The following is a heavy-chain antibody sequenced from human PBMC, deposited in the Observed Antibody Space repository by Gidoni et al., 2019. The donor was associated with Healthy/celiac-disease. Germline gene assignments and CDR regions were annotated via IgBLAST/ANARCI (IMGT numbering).Heavy chain of an antibody. V-gene: IGHV3-23*01. J-gene: IGHJ4*02. Sequence: EVQLLESGGGLVQPGGSLRLSCSASGFTFSSYAMSWVRQAPGKGLEWVSAIRGSGGSTYYADSVKGRFTISRDNSKNTLYLQRNSLRAEDTAVYYCAKVGRDTAMVLYFDYWGQGTLVTVSS. CDR1: GFTFSSYA. D-gene: IGHD5-18*01. CDR3: AKVGRDTAMVLYFDY. CDR2: IRGSGGST.